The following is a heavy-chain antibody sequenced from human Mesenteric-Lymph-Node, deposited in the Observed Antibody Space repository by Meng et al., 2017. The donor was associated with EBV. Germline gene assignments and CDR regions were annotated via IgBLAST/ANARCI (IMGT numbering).Heavy chain of an antibody. CDR1: GYTFSHHA. Sequence: QVQLVQSGAEVKNPGASVKISCKTSGYTFSHHAMQWVRQAPGQRLEWMGWIFDGDDNTKYSQKFQGRVTITRDTSASTVYMELTSLRSEDTAVYYCARDPLLVRGAFPPDYWGQGTLVTVSS. CDR2: IFDGDDNT. CDR3: ARDPLLVRGAFPPDY. J-gene: IGHJ4*02. D-gene: IGHD3-10*01. V-gene: IGHV1-3*01.